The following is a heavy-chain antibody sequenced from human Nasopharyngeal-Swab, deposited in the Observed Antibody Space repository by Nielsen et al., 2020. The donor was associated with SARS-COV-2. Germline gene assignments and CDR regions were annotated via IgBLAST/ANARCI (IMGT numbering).Heavy chain of an antibody. CDR3: VRDRPTETMPHFEY. V-gene: IGHV3-7*03. D-gene: IGHD2-2*01. Sequence: GESLKISCAASGFTFSSNWMSWVRQAPGKGLEWVANIKHDGSERYYVGSVKGRFTISRDNAKNSLFLQMNSLRAEDTAVYYCVRDRPTETMPHFEYWGLGTLVSVSS. CDR2: IKHDGSER. J-gene: IGHJ4*02. CDR1: GFTFSSNW.